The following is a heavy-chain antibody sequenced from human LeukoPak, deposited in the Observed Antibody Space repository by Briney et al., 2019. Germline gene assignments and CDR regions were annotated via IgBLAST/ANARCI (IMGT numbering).Heavy chain of an antibody. J-gene: IGHJ4*02. CDR1: GFTFSSYS. CDR2: ISSSSSYI. Sequence: GGSLRLSCAASGFTFSSYSMNWVRQAPGKGLEWVSSISSSSSYIYYADSAKGRFTISRDNAKNLLYLQMNSLRAEDTAVYYCARAGLSTMIVVDWGQGTLVTVSS. D-gene: IGHD3-22*01. V-gene: IGHV3-21*01. CDR3: ARAGLSTMIVVD.